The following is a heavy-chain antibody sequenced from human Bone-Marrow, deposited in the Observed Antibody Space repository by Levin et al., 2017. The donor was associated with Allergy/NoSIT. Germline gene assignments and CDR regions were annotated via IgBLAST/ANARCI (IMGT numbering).Heavy chain of an antibody. J-gene: IGHJ4*02. D-gene: IGHD4-17*01. Sequence: RTSETLSLTCTVSGGSISSSSYYWGWIRQPPGKGLEWIGSIYYSGSTYYNPSLKSRVTISVDTSKNQFSLKLSSVTAADTAVYYCARSTVTYHLYYFDYWGQGTLVTVSS. CDR3: ARSTVTYHLYYFDY. CDR2: IYYSGST. CDR1: GGSISSSSYY. V-gene: IGHV4-39*01.